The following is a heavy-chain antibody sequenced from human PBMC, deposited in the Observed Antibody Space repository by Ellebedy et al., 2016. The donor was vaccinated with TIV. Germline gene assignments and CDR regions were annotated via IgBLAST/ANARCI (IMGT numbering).Heavy chain of an antibody. V-gene: IGHV3-74*01. D-gene: IGHD3-22*01. Sequence: GGSLRLXCAASGFTFSSYWMHWVRQAPGKGLVWVSRINSDGSSTSYADSVKGRFTISRDNAKNSLYLQMNSLRAEDTAVYYCARRWDSSGYYILDYWGHGTLVTVFS. CDR2: INSDGSST. J-gene: IGHJ4*01. CDR3: ARRWDSSGYYILDY. CDR1: GFTFSSYW.